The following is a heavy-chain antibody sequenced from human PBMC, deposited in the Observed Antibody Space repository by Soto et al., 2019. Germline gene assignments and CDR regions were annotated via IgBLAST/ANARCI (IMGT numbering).Heavy chain of an antibody. J-gene: IGHJ6*02. CDR1: GFTFSGFW. Sequence: VQMVESGGGLVQPGGSLRLSCAVSGFTFSGFWMTWVRQAPGKGLEWVANINHDGSEKYYVVSVKGRFTISRDNAKNSLYLQMNSLRAEDTALYYCTRGGYDLGSMDIWGQGTTVTVSS. D-gene: IGHD3-10*01. CDR3: TRGGYDLGSMDI. CDR2: INHDGSEK. V-gene: IGHV3-7*04.